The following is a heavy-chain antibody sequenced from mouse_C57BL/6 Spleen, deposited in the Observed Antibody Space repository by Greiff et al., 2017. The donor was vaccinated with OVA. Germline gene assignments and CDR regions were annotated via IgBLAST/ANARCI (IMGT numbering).Heavy chain of an antibody. CDR3: AREDYYYGTYAMDY. CDR1: GYAFSSSW. CDR2: IYPGDGDT. J-gene: IGHJ4*01. V-gene: IGHV1-82*01. Sequence: QVQLQQSGPELVKPGASVKISCKASGYAFSSSWMNWVKQRPGKGLEWIGRIYPGDGDTNYNGKFKGKATLTADKSSSTAYMQLSSLTSEDSAVYFCAREDYYYGTYAMDYWGQGTSVTVSS. D-gene: IGHD1-1*01.